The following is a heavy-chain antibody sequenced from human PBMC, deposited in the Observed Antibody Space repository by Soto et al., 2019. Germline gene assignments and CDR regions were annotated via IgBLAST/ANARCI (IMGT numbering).Heavy chain of an antibody. CDR1: GYNFDTYR. CDR3: ARRIAAGGYYYYAFDV. D-gene: IGHD6-13*01. V-gene: IGHV5-10-1*03. CDR2: IDPSDSKT. Sequence: EVQLEQSGAEVKKPGESLRISCKGSGYNFDTYRINWVRQMPGKGLEWMGRIDPSDSKTKYSPSLEGHISFSVDRSINTTYLQWSSLKASDTGVYYCARRIAAGGYYYYAFDVWGQGTAVTVSS. J-gene: IGHJ6*02.